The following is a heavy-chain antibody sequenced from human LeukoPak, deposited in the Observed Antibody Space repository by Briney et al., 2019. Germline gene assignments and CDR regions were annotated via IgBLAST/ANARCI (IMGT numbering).Heavy chain of an antibody. CDR2: VYYSGTT. V-gene: IGHV4-39*07. CDR1: GGSISTTSYF. Sequence: SETLSLTCTVSGGSISTTSYFWAWIRQPPGEGLEWIGSVYYSGTTYFNSSLKSRVTISVERSKNHFSLKLSSVTVADTALYYCARVYSSTHNWFDTWGQGIQVTVSS. CDR3: ARVYSSTHNWFDT. D-gene: IGHD6-19*01. J-gene: IGHJ5*02.